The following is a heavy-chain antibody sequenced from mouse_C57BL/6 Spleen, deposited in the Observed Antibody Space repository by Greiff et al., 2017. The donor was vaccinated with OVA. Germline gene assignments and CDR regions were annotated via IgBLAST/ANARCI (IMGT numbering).Heavy chain of an antibody. J-gene: IGHJ4*01. CDR1: GFSLTSYG. Sequence: QVQLQQSGPGLVQPSQSLSITCTASGFSLTSYGVHWVRQSPGKGLEWLGVIWSGGSTDYNAAFMSRLSITKDNSKSQVFFKMNSLQADDTAIYYCAKIGINYAMDYWGRGTSVTVSS. CDR3: AKIGINYAMDY. V-gene: IGHV2-5*01. D-gene: IGHD5-2*01. CDR2: IWSGGST.